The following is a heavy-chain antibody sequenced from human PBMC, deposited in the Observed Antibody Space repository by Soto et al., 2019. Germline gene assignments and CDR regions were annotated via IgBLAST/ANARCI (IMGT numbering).Heavy chain of an antibody. CDR3: ATQERITIFGVVKKNNWFDP. CDR1: GGSISSSSYY. V-gene: IGHV4-39*01. CDR2: IYYSGST. Sequence: SETLSLTCTVSGGSISSSSYYWGWIRQPPGKGLEWIGSIYYSGSTYYNPSLKSRVPISVDTSKNQFSLKLSSVTAADTAVYYCATQERITIFGVVKKNNWFDPWGQGTLVTVSS. D-gene: IGHD3-3*01. J-gene: IGHJ5*02.